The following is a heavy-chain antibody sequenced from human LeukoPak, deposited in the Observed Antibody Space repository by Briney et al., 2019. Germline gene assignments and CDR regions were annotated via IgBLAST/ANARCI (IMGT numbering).Heavy chain of an antibody. CDR1: GDSVSSNSVA. CDR3: ARGTRFDY. CDR2: TYYRSKWYN. V-gene: IGHV6-1*01. D-gene: IGHD3-10*01. Sequence: SQTLSLTCAISGDSVSSNSVAWNWIRQSPSRGLEWLGRTYYRSKWYNDYAVSVKSRITINPDTSNNQFSLHLRSVAPEDTAAYYCARGTRFDYWGQGSLVTVSS. J-gene: IGHJ4*02.